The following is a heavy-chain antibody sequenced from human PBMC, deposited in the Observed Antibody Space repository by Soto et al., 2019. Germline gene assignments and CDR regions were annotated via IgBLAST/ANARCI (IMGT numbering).Heavy chain of an antibody. CDR1: GGSISSSSYY. CDR3: ARRSSSWYFDY. V-gene: IGHV4-39*01. Sequence: SETLSLTCTVSGGSISSSSYYWSWIRQPPGKGLEWIGSIYYSGSTYYNPALKSRVTISVDTSKNQFSLKLSSVTAADTALYYCARRSSSWYFDYWGQGTLVTVSS. J-gene: IGHJ4*02. CDR2: IYYSGST. D-gene: IGHD6-13*01.